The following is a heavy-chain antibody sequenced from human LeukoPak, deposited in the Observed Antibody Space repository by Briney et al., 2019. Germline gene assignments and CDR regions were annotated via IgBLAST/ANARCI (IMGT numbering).Heavy chain of an antibody. CDR2: ISAYNGNT. CDR1: GYTFTSYG. D-gene: IGHD3-10*01. Sequence: ASVKVSCKASGYTFTSYGISWVRQAPGQGLEWMGWISAYNGNTNYAQKLQGRVTMTTDTSTSTACMELRSLRSDDTAVYYCARESVLLWFGESDGLDYWGQGTLVTVSS. CDR3: ARESVLLWFGESDGLDY. J-gene: IGHJ4*02. V-gene: IGHV1-18*01.